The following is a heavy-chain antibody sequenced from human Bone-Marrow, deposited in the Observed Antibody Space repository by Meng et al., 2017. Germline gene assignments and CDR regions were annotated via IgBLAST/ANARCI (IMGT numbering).Heavy chain of an antibody. V-gene: IGHV3-23*01. CDR3: ANGRSADY. CDR1: EFTFINYG. J-gene: IGHJ4*02. Sequence: GESLKISCAASEFTFINYGMTWVRQAPGKGLERVSIIDSDGGAYYADSVKGRFTISRDNSKNTVYLQMNSLRAEDTAVYYCANGRSADYWGQGTLVTVSS. D-gene: IGHD1-1*01. CDR2: IIDSDGGA.